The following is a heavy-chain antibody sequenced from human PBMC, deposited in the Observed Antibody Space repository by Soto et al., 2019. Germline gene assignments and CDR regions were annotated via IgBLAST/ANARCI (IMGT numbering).Heavy chain of an antibody. D-gene: IGHD3-3*01. CDR3: AKDVDFWSGPRY. Sequence: GGSLRLSCAASGFTFDDYTMHWVRQAPGKGLEWVSLISWDGGSTYYADSVKGRFTISRDNSKNSLYLQMNSLRTEDTALYYCAKDVDFWSGPRYWGQGTLVTVS. CDR2: ISWDGGST. CDR1: GFTFDDYT. J-gene: IGHJ4*02. V-gene: IGHV3-43*01.